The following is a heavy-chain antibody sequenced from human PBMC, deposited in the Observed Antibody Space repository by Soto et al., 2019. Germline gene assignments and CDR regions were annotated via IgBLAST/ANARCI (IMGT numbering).Heavy chain of an antibody. CDR1: GGSISRYY. V-gene: IGHV4-59*01. J-gene: IGHJ6*03. D-gene: IGHD2-2*01. CDR2: IYYNGST. Sequence: QVQLQESGPGLVKPSETLSVTCTVSGGSISRYYWSWIRQPPGKGLEWIGYIYYNGSTNYNPSLKSRVTISVDTSKNQFSLKLSSVTAADTAVYYCARDRAYCRGASCYAGSNYYYYMDVWGKGTTVTVSS. CDR3: ARDRAYCRGASCYAGSNYYYYMDV.